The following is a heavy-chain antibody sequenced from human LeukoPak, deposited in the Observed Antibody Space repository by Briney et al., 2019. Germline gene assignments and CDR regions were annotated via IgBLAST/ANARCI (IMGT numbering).Heavy chain of an antibody. CDR1: GYTFTDYG. CDR3: ARDLHAYQLLLPDFGYYYYYGMDV. CDR2: VSAYNGHT. V-gene: IGHV1-18*04. J-gene: IGHJ6*02. Sequence: ASVKVSCKASGYTFTDYGVSWVRQAPRRGLEWMGWVSAYNGHTNYAQKLQGRVTMTTDTSTSTAYMELRSLRSDDTAVYYCARDLHAYQLLLPDFGYYYYYGMDVWGQGTTVTVSS. D-gene: IGHD2-2*01.